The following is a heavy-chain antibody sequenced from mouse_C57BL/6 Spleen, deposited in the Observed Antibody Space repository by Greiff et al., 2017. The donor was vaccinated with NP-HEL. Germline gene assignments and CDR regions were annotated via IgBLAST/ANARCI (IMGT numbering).Heavy chain of an antibody. CDR1: GYAFSSSW. J-gene: IGHJ4*01. Sequence: VQLQQSGPELVKPGASVKISYKASGYAFSSSWMNWVKQRPGKGLEWIGRIYPGDGDTNYNGKFKGKATLTADKSSSTAYMQLSSLTSEDSAVYFCARSGPSTVDYWGQGTSVTVSS. V-gene: IGHV1-82*01. D-gene: IGHD1-1*01. CDR2: IYPGDGDT. CDR3: ARSGPSTVDY.